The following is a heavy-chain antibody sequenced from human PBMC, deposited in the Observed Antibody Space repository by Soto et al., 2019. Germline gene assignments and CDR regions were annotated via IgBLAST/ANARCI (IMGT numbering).Heavy chain of an antibody. CDR1: GFTFIGYW. CDR2: INNDGIDT. J-gene: IGHJ5*02. Sequence: EVQLVESGGGVVQPGGSLRLSCAASGFTFIGYWMHWVRQGPGKGLVWDARINNDGIDTTYADSVKGRFTISRDNTKNMVYLEMNSLRADDTAVYYCARDGIMVRDRWFDPWGQGTLVTVSS. CDR3: ARDGIMVRDRWFDP. D-gene: IGHD3-10*01. V-gene: IGHV3-74*03.